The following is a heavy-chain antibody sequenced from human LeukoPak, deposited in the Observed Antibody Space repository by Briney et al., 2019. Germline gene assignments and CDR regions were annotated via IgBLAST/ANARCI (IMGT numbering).Heavy chain of an antibody. V-gene: IGHV1-2*02. J-gene: IGHJ4*02. CDR2: INPNSGGT. Sequence: ASVKVSCKASGYTFTGYHTHWVRQAPGQGLEWMGWINPNSGGTNYAQKFQGRVTMTRDTSISTAYMELTRLRSDDTAVYYCAPSSSDYFDYWGQGTLVTVSS. CDR3: APSSSDYFDY. D-gene: IGHD6-13*01. CDR1: GYTFTGYH.